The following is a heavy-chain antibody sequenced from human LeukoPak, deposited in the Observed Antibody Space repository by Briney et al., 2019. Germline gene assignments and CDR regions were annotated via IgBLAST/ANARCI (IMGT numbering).Heavy chain of an antibody. CDR1: GFTFSSYG. V-gene: IGHV3-30*18. D-gene: IGHD2-15*01. CDR2: ISYDGSNK. Sequence: GRSLRLSCAASGFTFSSYGMHWVRQAPGKGLEWVAVISYDGSNKYYADSVKGRFTISRDNSKNTLYLQMNSLRAEGTAVYYCAKDFGGYCSGGSCYDGFDYWGQGTLVTVSS. CDR3: AKDFGGYCSGGSCYDGFDY. J-gene: IGHJ4*02.